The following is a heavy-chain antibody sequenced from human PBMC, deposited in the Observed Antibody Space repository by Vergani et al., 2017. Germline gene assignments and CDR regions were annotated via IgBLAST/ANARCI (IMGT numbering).Heavy chain of an antibody. CDR2: ISGSGGST. Sequence: EVQLLESGGGLVQPGGSLRLSCAASGFTFSSYAMSWVRQAPGKGLEWVSAISGSGGSTYYADSVKGRFTISRDNAKNSLYLQMNSLRAEDTAVYYCARDRTVRGVIRGFDYWGQGTLVTVSS. V-gene: IGHV3-23*01. J-gene: IGHJ4*02. D-gene: IGHD3-10*01. CDR3: ARDRTVRGVIRGFDY. CDR1: GFTFSSYA.